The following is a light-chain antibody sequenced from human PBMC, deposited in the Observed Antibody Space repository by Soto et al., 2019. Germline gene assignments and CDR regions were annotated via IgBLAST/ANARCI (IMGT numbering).Light chain of an antibody. Sequence: QSALTQPASVSGSPGQSITISCTGTSSDVGDYNYVSWYQQHPGKAPKLMIYEVSNRPSGVSNRFSGSKSGNTASLTISGLQAEDEADYFCSSYTSSNTLLLFGGGTKVTVL. J-gene: IGLJ2*01. V-gene: IGLV2-14*01. CDR3: SSYTSSNTLLL. CDR1: SSDVGDYNY. CDR2: EVS.